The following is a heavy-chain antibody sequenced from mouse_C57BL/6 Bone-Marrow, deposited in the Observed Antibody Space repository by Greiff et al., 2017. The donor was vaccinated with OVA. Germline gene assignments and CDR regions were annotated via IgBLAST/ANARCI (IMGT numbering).Heavy chain of an antibody. Sequence: EVQGVESGGGLVKPGGSLKLSCAASGFTFSDYGMHWVRQAPEKGLEWVAYISSGSSTIYYADTVKGRFTISRDNAKNTLFLQMTSLRSEDTAMYYCARPDYYGSSYLWYFDVWGTGTTVTVSS. CDR2: ISSGSSTI. V-gene: IGHV5-17*01. CDR3: ARPDYYGSSYLWYFDV. J-gene: IGHJ1*03. D-gene: IGHD1-1*01. CDR1: GFTFSDYG.